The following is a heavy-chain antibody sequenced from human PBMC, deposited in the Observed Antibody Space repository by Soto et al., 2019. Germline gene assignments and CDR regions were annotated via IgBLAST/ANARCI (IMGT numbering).Heavy chain of an antibody. CDR2: IWYDGSNK. J-gene: IGHJ5*02. CDR1: GFTFSSYG. CDR3: ARDLLTMAAEKHWFDP. V-gene: IGHV3-33*01. Sequence: QVQLVESGGGVVQPGRSLRLSCAASGFTFSSYGMHWVRQAPGKGLEWVAVIWYDGSNKYYADSVKGRFTISRDNSKNTLYLQMNSLRAEDTAVYYCARDLLTMAAEKHWFDPWGQGTLVTVSS. D-gene: IGHD6-13*01.